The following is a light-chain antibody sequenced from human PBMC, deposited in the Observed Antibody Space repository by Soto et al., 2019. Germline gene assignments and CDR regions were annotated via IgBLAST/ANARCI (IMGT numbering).Light chain of an antibody. CDR3: QQRSNWPPEGT. J-gene: IGKJ3*01. CDR1: QSVSSY. CDR2: DAS. Sequence: EIVLTQSPATLSLSPGERATLSCRASQSVSSYLAWYQQKPGQAPRLLFYDASNRATGIPARFSGSGSGPDFTLTISSLEPEDFAVYFCQQRSNWPPEGTFGPGTKVDIK. V-gene: IGKV3-11*01.